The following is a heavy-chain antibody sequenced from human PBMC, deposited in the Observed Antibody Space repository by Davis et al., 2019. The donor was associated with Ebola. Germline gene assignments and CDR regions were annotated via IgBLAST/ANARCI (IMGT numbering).Heavy chain of an antibody. J-gene: IGHJ6*02. CDR1: GYTFTSYA. CDR3: ASVRPPSYVPAASENYYYYGMDV. V-gene: IGHV1-69*04. D-gene: IGHD2-2*01. Sequence: SVKVSCKASGYTFTSYAISWVRQAPGQGLEWMGRIIPILGIANYAQKFQGRVTITADKSTSTAYMELSSLRSEDTAVYYCASVRPPSYVPAASENYYYYGMDVWGQGTTVTVSS. CDR2: IIPILGIA.